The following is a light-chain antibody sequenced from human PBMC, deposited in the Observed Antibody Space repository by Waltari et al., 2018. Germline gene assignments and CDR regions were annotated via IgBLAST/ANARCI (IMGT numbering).Light chain of an antibody. Sequence: EIQMTQPPSSLSASVGDRVTITCRASQGISSWLAWYQQKQENAPQSLIYAASSLKSGVPVRVSGSGSGTDFTLTVSSLQPEDFATDYCQQYKSYPLTFCGRTNLEIK. V-gene: IGKV1D-16*01. CDR1: QGISSW. J-gene: IGKJ4*01. CDR3: QQYKSYPLT. CDR2: AAS.